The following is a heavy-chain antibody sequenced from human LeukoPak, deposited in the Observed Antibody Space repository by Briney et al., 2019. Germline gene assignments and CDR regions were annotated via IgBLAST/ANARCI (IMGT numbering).Heavy chain of an antibody. J-gene: IGHJ5*02. V-gene: IGHV3-64*01. CDR2: ISSNGGST. D-gene: IGHD2-2*01. CDR3: ARAECSSTSFAAPA. CDR1: GFTFSSYA. Sequence: GGSLRLSCAASGFTFSSYAMHWVRQAPGKGLEYVSAISSNGGSTYYANSVKGRFTISRDNSKNTLYLQMGSLRAEDMAVYYCARAECSSTSFAAPAWGQGTLVTVSS.